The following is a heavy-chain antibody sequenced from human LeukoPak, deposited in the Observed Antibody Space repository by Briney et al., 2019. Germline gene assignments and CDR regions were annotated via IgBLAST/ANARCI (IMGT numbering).Heavy chain of an antibody. Sequence: PSETLSLTCTVSGGSISSYFWSWIRQPPGKGLEWIGYIYYSGSTIYNPSLKSRVTISVDTSKNQFSLKLSSVTAADTAVYYCARDNWNYGSSMDVWGQGTTVTVSS. J-gene: IGHJ6*02. V-gene: IGHV4-59*01. CDR3: ARDNWNYGSSMDV. D-gene: IGHD1-7*01. CDR1: GGSISSYF. CDR2: IYYSGST.